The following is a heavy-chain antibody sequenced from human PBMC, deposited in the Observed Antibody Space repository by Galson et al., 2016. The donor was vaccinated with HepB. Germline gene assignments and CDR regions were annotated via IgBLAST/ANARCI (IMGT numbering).Heavy chain of an antibody. CDR3: ARAMSGSYDF. CDR1: GFIFRNYW. V-gene: IGHV3-7*01. J-gene: IGHJ4*02. D-gene: IGHD1-26*01. Sequence: SLRLSCAASGFIFRNYWMTWVRQAPGKGLEWVANINRDGSEKYYMHSVRGRFTISRDSAKNLVSLQMNNLRAEDTAVYHCARAMSGSYDFWGQGILVTVSS. CDR2: INRDGSEK.